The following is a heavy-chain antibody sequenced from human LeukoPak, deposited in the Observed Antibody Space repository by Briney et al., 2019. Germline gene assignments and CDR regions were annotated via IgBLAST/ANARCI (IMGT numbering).Heavy chain of an antibody. CDR1: GGSVSSSSYY. D-gene: IGHD3-16*01. V-gene: IGHV4-39*01. Sequence: SETLSLTCSVSGGSVSSSSYYWGWIRQPPGKGLAWIGSIYYSGSTYYNPSLKSRVTISVDTSKNQFSLKLSSVTAADTAVYYCARRTFRYYFDYWGQGTLVTVSS. CDR2: IYYSGST. J-gene: IGHJ4*02. CDR3: ARRTFRYYFDY.